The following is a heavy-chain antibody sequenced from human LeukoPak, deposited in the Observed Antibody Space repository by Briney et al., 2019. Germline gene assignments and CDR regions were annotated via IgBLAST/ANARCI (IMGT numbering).Heavy chain of an antibody. CDR2: INPSGGST. D-gene: IGHD6-13*01. CDR3: ASGIAGADYYYYYGMDV. CDR1: GYTFTSYY. Sequence: ASVRVSCKASGYTFTSYYMHWVRQAPGQGLEWMGIINPSGGSTSYAQKFQGRVTMTRDTSTSTVYMGLSSLRSEDTAVYYCASGIAGADYYYYYGMDVWGKGTTVTVSS. V-gene: IGHV1-46*01. J-gene: IGHJ6*04.